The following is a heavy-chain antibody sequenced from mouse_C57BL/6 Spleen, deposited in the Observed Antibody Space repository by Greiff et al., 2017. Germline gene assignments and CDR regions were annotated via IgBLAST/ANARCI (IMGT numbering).Heavy chain of an antibody. CDR2: IYPGDGDT. Sequence: QVQLQQSGPELVKPGASVKISCKASGYAFSSSWMNWVKQRPGKGLEWIGRIYPGDGDTNYNGKCKGKATRTADKSSSTAYMQLSSLTSEDSAVYCCARNDYEGYWGQGTTLTVSS. CDR1: GYAFSSSW. D-gene: IGHD2-4*01. CDR3: ARNDYEGY. J-gene: IGHJ2*01. V-gene: IGHV1-82*01.